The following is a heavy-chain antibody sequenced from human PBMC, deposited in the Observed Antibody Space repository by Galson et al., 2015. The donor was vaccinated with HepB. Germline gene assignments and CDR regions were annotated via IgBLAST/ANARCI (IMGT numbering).Heavy chain of an antibody. D-gene: IGHD6-13*01. Sequence: SVKVSCKASGYTFTSYGISWVRQAPGQGLEWMGWISAYNGNTNYAQKLQGRVTMTTDTSTSTAYMELRSLRSDDTAVYYCASGKQLPTPTGYYYYGMDVWGQGTTDTVSS. CDR1: GYTFTSYG. V-gene: IGHV1-18*04. J-gene: IGHJ6*02. CDR3: ASGKQLPTPTGYYYYGMDV. CDR2: ISAYNGNT.